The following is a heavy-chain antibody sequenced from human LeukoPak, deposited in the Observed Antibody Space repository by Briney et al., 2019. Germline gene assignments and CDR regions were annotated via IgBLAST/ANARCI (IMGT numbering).Heavy chain of an antibody. CDR3: ARDTSEGDYAWWFDP. CDR2: INPNSGGI. Sequence: ASVKVSCKASGYTFTGYYMYWVRQAPGQGLEWMGWINPNSGGINYAQKFQGRLTLTRDLSTSTDYMELSSLRSDDTAVYFCARDTSEGDYAWWFDPWGQGTLVTVAS. J-gene: IGHJ5*02. CDR1: GYTFTGYY. D-gene: IGHD3-16*01. V-gene: IGHV1-2*02.